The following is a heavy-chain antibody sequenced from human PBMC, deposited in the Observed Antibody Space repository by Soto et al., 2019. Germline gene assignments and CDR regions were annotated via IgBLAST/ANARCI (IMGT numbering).Heavy chain of an antibody. CDR1: GFMFGNYA. CDR3: ASLDTARIQIAGY. D-gene: IGHD5-18*01. V-gene: IGHV3-23*01. CDR2: ITSGGST. J-gene: IGHJ4*02. Sequence: GGSLRLSCAASGFMFGNYAMTWVRLAPGRGPEWVSTITSGGSTYYADSVKGRFSISRDNAKNSLYLQMNSLTVEDTAIYYCASLDTARIQIAGYWGQGIQVTVSS.